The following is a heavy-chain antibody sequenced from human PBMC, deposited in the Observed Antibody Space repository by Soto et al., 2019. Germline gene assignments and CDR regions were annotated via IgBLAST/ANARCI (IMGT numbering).Heavy chain of an antibody. J-gene: IGHJ4*02. CDR2: INNDGTNI. Sequence: PGGSLRLSCEVSGFPFSYYWVHWVRQAPGKGLVWVSRINNDGTNIDYADSVKGRFTISRDTAKNTAYLQMNSLRAEDTAVYYCATIKGESGTYYDSAFDYWGRGTLVTVSS. CDR3: ATIKGESGTYYDSAFDY. D-gene: IGHD3-10*01. CDR1: GFPFSYYW. V-gene: IGHV3-74*01.